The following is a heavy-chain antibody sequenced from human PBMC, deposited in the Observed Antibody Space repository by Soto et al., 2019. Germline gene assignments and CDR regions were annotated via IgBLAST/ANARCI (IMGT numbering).Heavy chain of an antibody. Sequence: EVQLVESGGGLVQPGRSLRLSCVASGFTFYNHGMHWVRQAPGRGLEWVSGITWSSHSMGYADSVKGRFTISRDNAKHSLYLQMNSLRPEDTALYYCAKEDSGFSGYMDVWGKGTTVTVSS. CDR2: ITWSSHSM. J-gene: IGHJ6*03. CDR1: GFTFYNHG. D-gene: IGHD3-10*01. V-gene: IGHV3-9*01. CDR3: AKEDSGFSGYMDV.